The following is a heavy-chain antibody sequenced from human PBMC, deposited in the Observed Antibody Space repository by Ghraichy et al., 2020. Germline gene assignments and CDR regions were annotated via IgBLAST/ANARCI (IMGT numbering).Heavy chain of an antibody. J-gene: IGHJ6*02. Sequence: SETLSLTCTVSGGSISSYYWSWIRQPPGKGLEWIGYIYYSGSTNYNPSLKSRVTISVDTSKNQFSLKLSSVTAADTAVYYCARQWDNGDAYYYYGMDVWGQGTTVTVSS. CDR3: ARQWDNGDAYYYYGMDV. V-gene: IGHV4-59*08. D-gene: IGHD4-17*01. CDR1: GGSISSYY. CDR2: IYYSGST.